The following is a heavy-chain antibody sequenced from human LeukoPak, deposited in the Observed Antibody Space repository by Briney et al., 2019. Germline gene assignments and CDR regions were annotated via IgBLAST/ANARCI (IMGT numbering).Heavy chain of an antibody. CDR2: IWYDGSNK. Sequence: GGSLRLSCAASGFTFSSYGMHWVRQAPGKGLEWVAVIWYDGSNKHYADSVKGRFTISRDNSKNTLYLQMNSLRAEDTAVYYCAREPTGMGYGSGYDYWGQGTLVTVSS. V-gene: IGHV3-33*01. D-gene: IGHD6-19*01. CDR3: AREPTGMGYGSGYDY. CDR1: GFTFSSYG. J-gene: IGHJ4*02.